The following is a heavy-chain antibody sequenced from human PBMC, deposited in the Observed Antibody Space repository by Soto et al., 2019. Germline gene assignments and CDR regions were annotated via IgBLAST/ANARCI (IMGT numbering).Heavy chain of an antibody. D-gene: IGHD2-2*01. V-gene: IGHV1-8*01. CDR2: MNPNSGHT. J-gene: IGHJ5*02. Sequence: QVQLVQSGAEVKKPGASVKVSCKASGYTFTSHDINWMRQATGQGLEWMGWMNPNSGHTNDEQKFQGRVTMTRDTSISTAYMELTNLRSEDTAIYYCGSGMSTTWGQGTLVTVSS. CDR1: GYTFTSHD. CDR3: GSGMSTT.